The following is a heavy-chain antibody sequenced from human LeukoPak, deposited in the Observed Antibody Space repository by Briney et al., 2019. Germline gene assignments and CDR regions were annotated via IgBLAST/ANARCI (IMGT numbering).Heavy chain of an antibody. CDR1: GGSINNYY. Sequence: SETLSLTCTVSGGSINNYYWSWIRQPPAKGMEWIGYICYSGSTNYNTSLKSRVTISADTSKNQFSLKLSSVTAADTAVYYCARASYNYDSRGWVPFDYWGQGTLVTVSS. CDR3: ARASYNYDSRGWVPFDY. CDR2: ICYSGST. J-gene: IGHJ4*02. V-gene: IGHV4-59*08. D-gene: IGHD3-22*01.